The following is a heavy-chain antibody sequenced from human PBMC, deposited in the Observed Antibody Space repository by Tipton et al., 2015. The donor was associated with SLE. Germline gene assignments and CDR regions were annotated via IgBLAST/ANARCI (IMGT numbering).Heavy chain of an antibody. CDR2: INHSGST. Sequence: TLSLTCAVYGGSFSGYYWSWIRQPPGKGLEWIGQINHSGSTNYNPSLKSRVTISVDTSKNQFSLKLSSVTAADTAVYYCARHPRYCSGGTCYSFDYWGQGILVTVSS. D-gene: IGHD2-15*01. J-gene: IGHJ4*02. CDR3: ARHPRYCSGGTCYSFDY. CDR1: GGSFSGYY. V-gene: IGHV4-34*01.